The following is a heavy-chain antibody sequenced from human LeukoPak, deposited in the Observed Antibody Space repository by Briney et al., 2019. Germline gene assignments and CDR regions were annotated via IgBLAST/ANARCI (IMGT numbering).Heavy chain of an antibody. CDR2: ITGGGGTT. V-gene: IGHV3-23*01. Sequence: GGSLRLSCAASGFTFSTYAMSWVRRTPGKGLEWVSAITGGGGTTYYADSVKGRFTISRDNSKDTLYLQMNSLRAEDTAVYYCAKRDLGGSYSYFDYWGQGTLVTVSS. J-gene: IGHJ4*02. D-gene: IGHD1-26*01. CDR3: AKRDLGGSYSYFDY. CDR1: GFTFSTYA.